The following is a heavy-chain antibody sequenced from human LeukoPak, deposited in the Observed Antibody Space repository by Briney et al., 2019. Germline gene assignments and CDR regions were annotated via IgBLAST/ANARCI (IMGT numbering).Heavy chain of an antibody. Sequence: PGGSLRLSCAASGFTFSNYNMNWVRQAPGKGLEWVSYISSRSSLIYYADSVKGRFTISRDDAKNSLYLQMNSLRGEDTAVYYCARNSRGKSFDYWSQGTLVTVSS. D-gene: IGHD4-23*01. V-gene: IGHV3-48*01. CDR1: GFTFSNYN. CDR3: ARNSRGKSFDY. J-gene: IGHJ4*02. CDR2: ISSRSSLI.